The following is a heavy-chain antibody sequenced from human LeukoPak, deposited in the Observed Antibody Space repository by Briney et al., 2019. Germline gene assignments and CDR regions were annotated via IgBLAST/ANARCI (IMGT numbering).Heavy chain of an antibody. V-gene: IGHV3-23*01. D-gene: IGHD4-23*01. CDR2: ISGGGGNT. Sequence: PSGASLRLSCAASGFTFILDSMTSVRHPPGKGLEWDSGISGGGGNTYYAAYVKGRLTISGDNSTTTLYLQMNSLTAEDTAVYYCAKDRDFGGPYYYYRMDVWGQGTTVTVSS. J-gene: IGHJ6*02. CDR3: AKDRDFGGPYYYYRMDV. CDR1: GFTFILDS.